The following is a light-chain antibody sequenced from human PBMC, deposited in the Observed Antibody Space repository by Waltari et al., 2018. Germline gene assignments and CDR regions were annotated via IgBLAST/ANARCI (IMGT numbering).Light chain of an antibody. Sequence: QSALTQPASVSGSPGQSITISCTGTSSDVGGYNYVSWYQPHPGKAPKLMIYEVTNRPSGDSNRVPGSKSGNTASLTISGLQAEDEAYYYCSSYTSATTRVFGGGTKLTVL. J-gene: IGLJ2*01. CDR2: EVT. V-gene: IGLV2-14*01. CDR3: SSYTSATTRV. CDR1: SSDVGGYNY.